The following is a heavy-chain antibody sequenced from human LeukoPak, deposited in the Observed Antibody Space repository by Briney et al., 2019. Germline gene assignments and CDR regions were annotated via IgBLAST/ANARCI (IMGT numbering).Heavy chain of an antibody. V-gene: IGHV4-59*01. Sequence: PSETLSLTCTVSGGSIDSYYWSWIRQPPGKGLEWIGYIYYSGNTNYNPSLKSRVSISIDTSKNQLSLQLSSVTAADTAVYYCTRDRDSSGLRDFDLWGRGTLVTVSA. CDR3: TRDRDSSGLRDFDL. CDR2: IYYSGNT. J-gene: IGHJ2*01. D-gene: IGHD3-22*01. CDR1: GGSIDSYY.